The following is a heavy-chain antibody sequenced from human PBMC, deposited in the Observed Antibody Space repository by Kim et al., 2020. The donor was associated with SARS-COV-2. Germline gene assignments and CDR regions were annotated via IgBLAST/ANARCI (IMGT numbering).Heavy chain of an antibody. CDR2: IWYDGSNK. J-gene: IGHJ6*02. CDR3: ARPGTVKVDTAMVRDRGASYYYYGMDV. D-gene: IGHD5-18*01. Sequence: GGSLRLSCAASGFTFSSYGMHWVRQAPGKGLEWVAVIWYDGSNKYYADSVKGRFTISRDNSKNTLYLQMNSLRAEDTAVYYCARPGTVKVDTAMVRDRGASYYYYGMDVWGQGTTVTVSS. CDR1: GFTFSSYG. V-gene: IGHV3-33*01.